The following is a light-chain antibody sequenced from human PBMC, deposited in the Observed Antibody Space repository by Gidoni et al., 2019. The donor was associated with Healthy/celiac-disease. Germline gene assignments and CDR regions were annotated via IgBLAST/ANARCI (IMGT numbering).Light chain of an antibody. CDR3: GADHGSGSNFVWV. CDR2: VGTGGIVG. J-gene: IGLJ2*01. V-gene: IGLV9-49*01. CDR1: SGYRHYN. Sequence: QPVLTQPPSASASLGASVTLTRPLSSGYRHYNVDWYQQRPGKGPRFVMRVGTGGIVGSKGDGIPDRFSVLGSGLNRYLTIKNIQEEDESDYHCGADHGSGSNFVWVFGGGTKLTVL.